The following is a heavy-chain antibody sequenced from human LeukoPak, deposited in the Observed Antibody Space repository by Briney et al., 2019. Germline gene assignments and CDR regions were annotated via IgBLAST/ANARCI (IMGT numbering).Heavy chain of an antibody. D-gene: IGHD2-21*01. CDR2: IGSSGSAGNNI. CDR3: ARAPTPYFTYYMDV. V-gene: IGHV3-48*02. CDR1: GFSFNGYG. Sequence: GGSLRLSCAASGFSFNGYGMNWVRQAPGKGLEWISYIGSSGSAGNNIYYAVSVKGRFTISRDNAKDSLFLQMNSLRDADTAVYYCARAPTPYFTYYMDVWGKGTTVTVSS. J-gene: IGHJ6*03.